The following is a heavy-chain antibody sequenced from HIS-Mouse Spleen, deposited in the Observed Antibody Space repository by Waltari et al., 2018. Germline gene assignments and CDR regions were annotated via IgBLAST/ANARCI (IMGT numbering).Heavy chain of an antibody. V-gene: IGHV1-8*02. CDR2: MNPNSGNT. Sequence: QLVQSGPEVKKPGTSVKVSCKASGFTFTSSAVQWVRQATGQGLEWMGWMNPNSGNTGYAQKFQGRVTMTRNTSISTAYMELSSLRSEDTAVYYCARVYYDFWSGYYYWGQGTLVTVSS. CDR3: ARVYYDFWSGYYY. J-gene: IGHJ4*02. CDR1: GFTFTSSA. D-gene: IGHD3-3*01.